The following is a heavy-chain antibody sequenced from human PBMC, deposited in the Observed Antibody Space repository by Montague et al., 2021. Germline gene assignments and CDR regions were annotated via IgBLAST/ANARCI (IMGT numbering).Heavy chain of an antibody. CDR2: IKSKTDGGTT. J-gene: IGHJ4*02. Sequence: SLRLSCAASGFTFSNAWMSRVRQAPGKGLEWVGRIKSKTDGGTTDYAAPVKGRFTISRDDSKNTLYLQMNSLKTEDTAVYYCTTVLGYCSNISCYTGGDWGQGALVTVFS. CDR3: TTVLGYCSNISCYTGGD. V-gene: IGHV3-15*01. D-gene: IGHD2-2*02. CDR1: GFTFSNAW.